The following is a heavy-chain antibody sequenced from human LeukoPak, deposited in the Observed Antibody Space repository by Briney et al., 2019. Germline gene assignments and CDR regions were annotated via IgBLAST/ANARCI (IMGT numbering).Heavy chain of an antibody. CDR2: IWYDGSNK. CDR1: GFTFSSYG. CDR3: ARGRYSGTTYYFDY. J-gene: IGHJ4*02. D-gene: IGHD5-12*01. V-gene: IGHV3-33*01. Sequence: GGSLRLSCAASGFTFSSYGMHWVRQAPGKGLEWVAVIWYDGSNKYYADSVKGRFTISRDNAKNSLYLQMNSLRAEDTAMYYCARGRYSGTTYYFDYWGQGTLVTVSS.